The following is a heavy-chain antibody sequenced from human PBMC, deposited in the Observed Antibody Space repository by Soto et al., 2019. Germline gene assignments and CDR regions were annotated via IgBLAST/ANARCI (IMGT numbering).Heavy chain of an antibody. CDR1: GGSINTYY. Sequence: QVQLQESGPGLVKPSETLSLTCSVSGGSINTYYWSWIRQPPGKGLEWIAYIFYTGSTNYKSSLTRRVTVSIDTSKNKFSLNLSSVTAADTAVYYCAKLSRGAAAVFASWGQGTLVTVSS. CDR3: AKLSRGAAAVFAS. CDR2: IFYTGST. V-gene: IGHV4-59*08. J-gene: IGHJ4*02. D-gene: IGHD6-13*01.